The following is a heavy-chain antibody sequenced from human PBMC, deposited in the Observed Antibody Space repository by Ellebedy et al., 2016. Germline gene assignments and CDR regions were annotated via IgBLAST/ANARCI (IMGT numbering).Heavy chain of an antibody. CDR2: ISGSGGST. J-gene: IGHJ4*02. CDR3: ARGSDIVVVPAAILDY. CDR1: GFTFSSYA. V-gene: IGHV3-23*01. Sequence: GGSLRLXCAASGFTFSSYAMSWVRQAPGKGLEWVSAISGSGGSTYYADSVKGRFTISRDNSKNTLYLQMNSLRAEDTAVSYCARGSDIVVVPAAILDYWGQGTLVTVSS. D-gene: IGHD2-2*01.